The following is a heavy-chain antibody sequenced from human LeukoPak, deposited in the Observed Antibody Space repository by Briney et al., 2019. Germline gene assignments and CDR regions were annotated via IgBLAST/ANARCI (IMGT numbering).Heavy chain of an antibody. Sequence: GGSLRLSCAASGFTFPDYSMNWVRQAPGKGLEWVSSISSSSSYIYYADSVKGRFTISRDNGRNSLYLQMNSLRAEDTAVYYCARGGRSTYFDWSPDYWGQGTLVTVSS. D-gene: IGHD3-9*01. CDR2: ISSSSSYI. V-gene: IGHV3-21*01. CDR3: ARGGRSTYFDWSPDY. CDR1: GFTFPDYS. J-gene: IGHJ4*02.